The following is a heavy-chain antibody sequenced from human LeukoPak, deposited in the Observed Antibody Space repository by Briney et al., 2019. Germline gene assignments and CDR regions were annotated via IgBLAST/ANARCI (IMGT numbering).Heavy chain of an antibody. CDR2: IIPIFGTA. Sequence: SVKVSCKASGGTFSSYAISWVRQAPGQGLEWMGGIIPIFGTANYAQKFQGRVTITADKSTSTAYMELSSLRSEDTAVYYCARDPENYDILTDTYYYYYYMDVWGKGTTVTVSS. D-gene: IGHD3-9*01. V-gene: IGHV1-69*06. CDR3: ARDPENYDILTDTYYYYYYMDV. CDR1: GGTFSSYA. J-gene: IGHJ6*03.